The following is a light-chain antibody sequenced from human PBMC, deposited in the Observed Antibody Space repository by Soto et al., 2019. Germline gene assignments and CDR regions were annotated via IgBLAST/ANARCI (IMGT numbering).Light chain of an antibody. J-gene: IGLJ1*01. V-gene: IGLV1-44*01. CDR2: SNN. Sequence: QSVLTQPPSASGTPGQRVSISYSGSSSNIGSNSVNWYQQLPGTAPKLLIYSNNQRPSGVPDRISGSRSGTSASLAISGLQSEDESDYYCAAWDDSLKGPVFGTGTKLTVL. CDR1: SSNIGSNS. CDR3: AAWDDSLKGPV.